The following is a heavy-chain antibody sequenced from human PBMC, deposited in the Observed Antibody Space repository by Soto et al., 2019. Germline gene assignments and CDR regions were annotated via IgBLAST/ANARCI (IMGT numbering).Heavy chain of an antibody. Sequence: GGSLRLSCAASGFTFSSYAMSWVRQAPGKGLEWVSAISGSGGSTYYADSVKGRFTISRDNSKNTLYLQMNSLRAEDTAVYYCAKESPMVRGAIPTNDYYYYGMDVWGQGTTVTVSS. D-gene: IGHD3-10*01. V-gene: IGHV3-23*01. CDR1: GFTFSSYA. CDR2: ISGSGGST. J-gene: IGHJ6*02. CDR3: AKESPMVRGAIPTNDYYYYGMDV.